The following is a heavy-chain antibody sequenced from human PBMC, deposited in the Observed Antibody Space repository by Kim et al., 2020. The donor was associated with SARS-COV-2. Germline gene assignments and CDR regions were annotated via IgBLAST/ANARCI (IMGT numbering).Heavy chain of an antibody. J-gene: IGHJ4*02. Sequence: ASVKVSCKASGYTFTSYGISWVRQAPGQGLEWMGWISGYNGNTKYEQKLQGRVTMTTDTSTSTAYMELRSLRSDDTAVYYCARGAPIAAAGTANDYWGQGTLVTVSS. V-gene: IGHV1-18*01. CDR2: ISGYNGNT. CDR1: GYTFTSYG. D-gene: IGHD6-13*01. CDR3: ARGAPIAAAGTANDY.